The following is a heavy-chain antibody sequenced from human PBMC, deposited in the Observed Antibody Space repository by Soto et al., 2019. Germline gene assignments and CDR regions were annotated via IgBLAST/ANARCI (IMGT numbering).Heavy chain of an antibody. D-gene: IGHD3-22*01. V-gene: IGHV1-69*01. J-gene: IGHJ4*02. CDR2: IIPIFGTA. CDR1: GGTFSSYA. CDR3: ASGRSTYYYDSSGYYLDY. Sequence: QVQLVQSGAEVKKPGSSVKVSCKASGGTFSSYAISWVRQAPGQGLEWMGGIIPIFGTANYAQKFQGRVTITEDESTSTAYMELRSMRSEDTAVYYCASGRSTYYYDSSGYYLDYWGQGTLVTVSS.